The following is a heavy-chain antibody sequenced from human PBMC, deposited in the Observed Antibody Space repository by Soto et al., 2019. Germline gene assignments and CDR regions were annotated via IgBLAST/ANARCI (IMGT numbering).Heavy chain of an antibody. J-gene: IGHJ4*02. Sequence: QVQLQESGPGLVKPSQTLSLTCTVSGGSISSGDYYWSWVPQPPGKGLGWIGYIYYSGRTYYNPPLQSRVTISVGTSKTQFSLKLSSVTAAGTAVYSCARVCPVALGYYFDYWGQGTLVTVSS. CDR1: GGSISSGDYY. CDR2: IYYSGRT. V-gene: IGHV4-30-4*01. CDR3: ARVCPVALGYYFDY. D-gene: IGHD7-27*01.